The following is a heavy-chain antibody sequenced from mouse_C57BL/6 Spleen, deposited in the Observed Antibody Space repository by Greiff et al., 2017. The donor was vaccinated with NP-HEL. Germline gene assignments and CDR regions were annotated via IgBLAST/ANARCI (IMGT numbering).Heavy chain of an antibody. D-gene: IGHD2-9*01. Sequence: LQQSGAELVRPGSSVKLSCKDSYFAFMASAMHWVKQRPGHGLEWIGSFTMYSDATEYSENYKGKATLTANTSSSTAYMELSSLPSEDSAVYDGESSYYGYRDAMDYWGQGTSVTVSS. J-gene: IGHJ4*01. CDR2: FTMYSDAT. CDR3: ESSYYGYRDAMDY. CDR1: YFAFMASA. V-gene: IGHV1-49*01.